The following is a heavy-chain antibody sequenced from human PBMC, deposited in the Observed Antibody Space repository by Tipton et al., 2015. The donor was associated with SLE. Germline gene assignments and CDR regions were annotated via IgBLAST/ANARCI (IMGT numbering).Heavy chain of an antibody. D-gene: IGHD3-10*01. CDR1: GYSFTSYW. CDR2: IYPGDSDT. Sequence: QSGAEVKKPGESLKISCKGSGYSFTSYWIGWVRQMPGKGLEWMGIIYPGDSDTRYSPPFQGQVTISADKSISTAYLQWSSLKASDTAMYYCARQGIWLGELLPEYFQHWGQGTLVTVSS. CDR3: ARQGIWLGELLPEYFQH. J-gene: IGHJ1*01. V-gene: IGHV5-51*01.